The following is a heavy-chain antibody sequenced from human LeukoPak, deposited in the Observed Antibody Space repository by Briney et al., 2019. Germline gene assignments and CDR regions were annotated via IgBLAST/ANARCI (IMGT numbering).Heavy chain of an antibody. V-gene: IGHV7-4-1*02. CDR3: ARDMEEVVLLWFGELKSDAFDI. J-gene: IGHJ3*02. CDR2: INTNTGNP. Sequence: ASVKVSCKASGYTFTSYAMNWVRQAPGQGLEWMGWINTNTGNPTYAQGFTGRFVFSLDTSVSTAYLQISSLKAEDTAVYYCARDMEEVVLLWFGELKSDAFDIWGQGTMVTVSS. D-gene: IGHD3-10*01. CDR1: GYTFTSYA.